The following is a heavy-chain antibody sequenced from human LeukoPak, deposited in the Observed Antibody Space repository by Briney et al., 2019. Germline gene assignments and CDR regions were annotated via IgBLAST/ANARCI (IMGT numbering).Heavy chain of an antibody. CDR2: IYYTGT. D-gene: IGHD7-27*01. V-gene: IGHV4-59*02. Sequence: SETLSLTCTASGGSVTDYYWSWIRQSPGKGLEWIGYIYYTGTSYNPSLKSRVTISADTSKNQFSLKLISVTAADTAVYYCASRKLGNDYWGQGTLVTVSS. J-gene: IGHJ4*02. CDR3: ASRKLGNDY. CDR1: GGSVTDYY.